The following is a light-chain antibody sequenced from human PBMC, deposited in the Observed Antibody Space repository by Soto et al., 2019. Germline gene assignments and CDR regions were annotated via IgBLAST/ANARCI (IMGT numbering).Light chain of an antibody. CDR3: QQYESLPYT. V-gene: IGKV1-33*01. CDR1: QVITTS. J-gene: IGKJ2*01. Sequence: DIRMTQSPSSLSASLGDRITITCQASQVITTSLSWFQQRPGKAPRLLIFDASYLEAGVPSRFSGSGSGTDFSFTISSLQPEDIATYYCQQYESLPYTFGQGTKLEIK. CDR2: DAS.